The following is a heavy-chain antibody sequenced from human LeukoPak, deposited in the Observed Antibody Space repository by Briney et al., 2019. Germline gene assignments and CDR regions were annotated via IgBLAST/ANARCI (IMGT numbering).Heavy chain of an antibody. J-gene: IGHJ6*02. V-gene: IGHV1-69*04. CDR1: GGTFSSYA. Sequence: GASVKVSCKASGGTFSSYAISWVRQAPGQGLEWMGRIIPILGIANYAQKFQGRVTITADKSTSTAYMELSSLRSEDTAVYYCAREAAATNYYYYGMDVWGQGTTVTVSS. D-gene: IGHD6-13*01. CDR2: IIPILGIA. CDR3: AREAAATNYYYYGMDV.